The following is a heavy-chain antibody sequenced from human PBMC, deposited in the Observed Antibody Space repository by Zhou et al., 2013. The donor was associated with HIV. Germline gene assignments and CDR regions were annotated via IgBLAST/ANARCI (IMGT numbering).Heavy chain of an antibody. D-gene: IGHD5-12*01. CDR3: ARGLDIVATQYIHYYYYMDV. J-gene: IGHJ6*03. Sequence: QVQLVQSGTEVKKPGDSVKVSCKASGYTFTTYDINWVRQAPGQGLEYMGWMNPNSGNTGYAQKFQGRVTITRNTSISTAYMELSSLRSEDTAVYYCARGLDIVATQYIHYYYYMDVWGKGTTVTVSS. CDR2: MNPNSGNT. CDR1: GYTFTTYD. V-gene: IGHV1-8*03.